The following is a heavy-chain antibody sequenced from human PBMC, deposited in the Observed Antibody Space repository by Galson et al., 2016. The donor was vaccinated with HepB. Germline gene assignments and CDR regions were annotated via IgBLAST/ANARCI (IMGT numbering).Heavy chain of an antibody. J-gene: IGHJ4*02. CDR2: IWYDGSNK. D-gene: IGHD3-9*01. V-gene: IGHV3-33*01. CDR1: GITFRSYG. Sequence: SLRLSCAVSGITFRSYGMHWVRQAPGRGLEWVAVIWYDGSNKYYVDSVKGRFTISRDNSKNTLYLQMNNLRAEDTAMYYCARDTYDILTGYLHYWGQGTLVTVSS. CDR3: ARDTYDILTGYLHY.